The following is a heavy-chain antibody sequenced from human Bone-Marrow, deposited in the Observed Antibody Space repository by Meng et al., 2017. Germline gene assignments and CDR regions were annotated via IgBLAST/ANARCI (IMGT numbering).Heavy chain of an antibody. V-gene: IGHV3-72*01. J-gene: IGHJ1*01. CDR3: ARNYSIAVAGPFQH. D-gene: IGHD6-19*01. CDR1: GFNFINAY. CDR2: ARNKAKSYTA. Sequence: GESLKISCEGSGFNFINAYMTWVRQVPGKGLEWVGRARNKAKSYTAEYAASVKGRFTISRDNAKNSLYLQMNSLRAEDTALYHCARNYSIAVAGPFQHWGQGTLVTVSS.